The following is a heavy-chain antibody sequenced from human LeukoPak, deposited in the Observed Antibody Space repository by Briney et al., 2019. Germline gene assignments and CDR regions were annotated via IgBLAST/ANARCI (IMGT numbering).Heavy chain of an antibody. CDR2: IWGSGVTT. J-gene: IGHJ3*01. D-gene: IGHD4-17*01. Sequence: GGSLRLSCAASGFIFSNYALVWVRQAPGKGLEWVSSIWGSGVTTRYADAVKGRFTISRDNSKNTLYLQMNSLGADDTAVYFCGRDPNGDYVGAFEFWGQGTVVTVSS. CDR3: GRDPNGDYVGAFEF. CDR1: GFIFSNYA. V-gene: IGHV3-23*01.